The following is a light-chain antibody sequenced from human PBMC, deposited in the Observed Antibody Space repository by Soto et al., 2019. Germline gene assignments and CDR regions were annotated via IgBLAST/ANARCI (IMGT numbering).Light chain of an antibody. CDR1: SSDVGNYNY. V-gene: IGLV2-11*01. J-gene: IGLJ1*01. Sequence: QSALTQPRSVSGFPGQSVTMSCTGTSSDVGNYNYVSWYQQHPGKAPKLMVYDVSKRPSGVPDRFSGSKSGNTASLTISGLEDEDDDDYYCCSYAGSYVFGTGTKVTVL. CDR3: CSYAGSYV. CDR2: DVS.